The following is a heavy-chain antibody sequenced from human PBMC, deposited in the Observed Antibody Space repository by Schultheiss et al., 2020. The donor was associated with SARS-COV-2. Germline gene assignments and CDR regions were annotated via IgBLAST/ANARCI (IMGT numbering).Heavy chain of an antibody. CDR3: ARVGILGYCSSTSCYTEYYYYGMDV. V-gene: IGHV1-18*01. D-gene: IGHD2-2*02. CDR1: GYTFTSYG. Sequence: ASVKVSCKASGYTFTSYGISWVRQAPGQGLEWMGWISAYNGNTNYAQKLQGRVTITRDTSASTAYMELSSLRSEDTAVYYCARVGILGYCSSTSCYTEYYYYGMDVWGQGTTVTVSS. J-gene: IGHJ6*02. CDR2: ISAYNGNT.